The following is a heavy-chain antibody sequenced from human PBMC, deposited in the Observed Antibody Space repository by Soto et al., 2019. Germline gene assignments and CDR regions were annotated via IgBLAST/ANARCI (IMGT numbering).Heavy chain of an antibody. CDR2: ISYDGSNK. V-gene: IGHV3-30*18. J-gene: IGHJ4*01. CDR3: AKLRGLRAIVATIDY. Sequence: GGSLRLSCAASGFTFSSYGMHWVRQAPGKGLEWVAVISYDGSNKYYADSVKGRFTISRDNSKNTLYLQMNSLRAEDTAVYYCAKLRGLRAIVATIDYWGHGTLVTVSS. D-gene: IGHD5-12*01. CDR1: GFTFSSYG.